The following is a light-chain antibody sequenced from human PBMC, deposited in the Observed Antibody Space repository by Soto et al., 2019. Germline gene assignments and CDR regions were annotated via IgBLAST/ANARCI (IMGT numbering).Light chain of an antibody. CDR3: QQYGTSPYT. J-gene: IGKJ2*01. V-gene: IGKV3-20*01. CDR2: DAS. CDR1: QSVSSSY. Sequence: EIELTQSPGTLSLSPGESATLSCRASQSVSSSYLAWYQQKPGQAPRLLIFDASSRATGVPDRFSGSGSGTDFTLTISRLEPEDFAVYYCQQYGTSPYTFGQGTKLDIK.